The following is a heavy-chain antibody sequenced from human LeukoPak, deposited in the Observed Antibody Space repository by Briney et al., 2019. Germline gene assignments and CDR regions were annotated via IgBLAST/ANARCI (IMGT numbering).Heavy chain of an antibody. D-gene: IGHD3-10*01. J-gene: IGHJ4*02. CDR1: GYTFTSYG. Sequence: ASVKVSCKTSGYTFTSYGITWVRQAPGQGLEWMGWISGYNGNTNYAQKFQGRVTMTTDTSTSTVYMELRSLRSDDTAVYYCARDDNYGSGQPDDWGQGTLVTVSS. CDR3: ARDDNYGSGQPDD. V-gene: IGHV1-18*01. CDR2: ISGYNGNT.